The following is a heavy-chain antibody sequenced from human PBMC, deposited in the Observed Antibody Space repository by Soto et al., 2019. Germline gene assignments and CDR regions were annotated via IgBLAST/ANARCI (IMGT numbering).Heavy chain of an antibody. CDR3: ARGYGSGSYYYYYYYMDV. Sequence: PSETLSLTCTFSGCSISSYYWSWIRQPPGKGLEWIGYIYYSGSTNYNPSLKSRVTISVDTSKNQFSLKLSSVTAADTAVYYCARGYGSGSYYYYYYYMDVWGKGTTVTVSS. D-gene: IGHD3-10*01. V-gene: IGHV4-59*01. J-gene: IGHJ6*03. CDR1: GCSISSYY. CDR2: IYYSGST.